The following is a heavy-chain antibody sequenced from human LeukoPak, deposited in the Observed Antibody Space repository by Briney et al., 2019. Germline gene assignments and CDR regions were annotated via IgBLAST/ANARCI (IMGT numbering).Heavy chain of an antibody. Sequence: SETLSLTCAVYGGSFSGYYWSWIRQPPGKGLEWIGEINHSGSTNYNPSLKSRVTISVDTSKNQFSLKLSSVTAADTAVYYCARLGPYNYDKAWFDPWGQGTLVTVSS. J-gene: IGHJ5*02. V-gene: IGHV4-34*01. CDR1: GGSFSGYY. D-gene: IGHD3-22*01. CDR2: INHSGST. CDR3: ARLGPYNYDKAWFDP.